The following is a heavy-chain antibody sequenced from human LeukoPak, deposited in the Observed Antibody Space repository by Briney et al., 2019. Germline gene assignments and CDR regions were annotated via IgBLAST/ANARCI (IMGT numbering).Heavy chain of an antibody. CDR1: GFTFSSYA. CDR2: ISYDGSNK. Sequence: GGSLRLSCAASGFTFSSYAMHWVRQAPGKGLEWVAVISYDGSNKYYADPVKGRFTISRDNSKNTLYLQMNSLRAEDTAVYYCARDSEGRFDYWGQGTLVTVSS. V-gene: IGHV3-30*01. J-gene: IGHJ4*02. CDR3: ARDSEGRFDY.